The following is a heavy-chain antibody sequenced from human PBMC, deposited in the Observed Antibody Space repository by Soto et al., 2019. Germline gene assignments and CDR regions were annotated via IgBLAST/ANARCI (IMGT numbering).Heavy chain of an antibody. CDR3: TEDGTSGKGGGY. V-gene: IGHV3-23*01. CDR1: GFTFSTYD. J-gene: IGHJ4*02. Sequence: EVQLLESGGGLVQPGGSLRLSCAASGFTFSTYDMSWVRQAPGKGLEWVSTIRSDGDSTYYADSVRGRFTISRDNSKNTMYLQLNRLGGGEPAVYYGTEDGTSGKGGGYWGQGTLVTVSS. CDR2: IRSDGDST. D-gene: IGHD2-2*01.